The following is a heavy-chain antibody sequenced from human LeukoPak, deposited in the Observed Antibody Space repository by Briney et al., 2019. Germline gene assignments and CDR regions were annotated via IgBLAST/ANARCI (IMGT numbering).Heavy chain of an antibody. CDR2: INPSGGST. CDR3: ARDLYGDYDFDY. D-gene: IGHD4-17*01. CDR1: GYTFTSYY. V-gene: IGHV1-46*01. J-gene: IGHJ4*02. Sequence: ASVKVSCKASGYTFTSYYMHWVRQAPGQGLEWMGIINPSGGSTSYAQKFQGRVTMTRDTSTSTVYMELNSLRAEDTAVYYCARDLYGDYDFDYWGQGTLVTVSS.